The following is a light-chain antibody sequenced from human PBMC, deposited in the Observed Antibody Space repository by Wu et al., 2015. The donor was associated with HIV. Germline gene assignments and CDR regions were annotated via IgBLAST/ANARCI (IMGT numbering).Light chain of an antibody. CDR3: QRYGSSPLT. V-gene: IGKV3-20*01. CDR2: DAS. CDR1: QSVDSDY. Sequence: EVVLTQSPGTLSLSPGERATLSCRASQSVDSDYLAWYQQKPGEAPRLLIYDASRRATDIPDRFSGSGSGTDFTLTISRLDPNDFAMYYCQRYGSSPLTFGGGTKVAIK. J-gene: IGKJ4*01.